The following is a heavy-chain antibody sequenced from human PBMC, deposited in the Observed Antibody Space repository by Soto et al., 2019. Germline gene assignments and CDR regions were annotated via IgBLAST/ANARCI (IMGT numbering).Heavy chain of an antibody. D-gene: IGHD2-2*01. J-gene: IGHJ6*03. V-gene: IGHV1-69*02. CDR1: GGTFSSYT. Sequence: QVQLVQSGAEVKKPGFSVKVSCKASGGTFSSYTISWVRQAPGQGLEWMGRIIPILGIANYAQKFQGRVTITADKSTSTAYMELSSLRSEDTAVYYCASLKAAMSYYYMDVWGKGTTVTVSS. CDR3: ASLKAAMSYYYMDV. CDR2: IIPILGIA.